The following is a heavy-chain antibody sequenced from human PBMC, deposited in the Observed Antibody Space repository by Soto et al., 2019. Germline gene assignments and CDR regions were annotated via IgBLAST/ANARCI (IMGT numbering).Heavy chain of an antibody. Sequence: TLSLTCTVSGGSIRSGCYYLSWIRQHPGKGLEWIGYIYYSGSTYYNPSLKSRVTISVDTSKNPFSLKLSSVTAADTAVYYCASYQQSYAFDIWGQGTMVTVSS. CDR1: GGSIRSGCYY. CDR2: IYYSGST. D-gene: IGHD2-2*01. J-gene: IGHJ3*02. CDR3: ASYQQSYAFDI. V-gene: IGHV4-31*03.